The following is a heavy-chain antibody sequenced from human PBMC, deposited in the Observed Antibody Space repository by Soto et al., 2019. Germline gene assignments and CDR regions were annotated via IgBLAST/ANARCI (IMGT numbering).Heavy chain of an antibody. Sequence: LSLTFTVSGGSISSYYWSWIRQPPGKGLEWIGYIYYSGSTNYNPSLKSRVTISVDTSKNQFSLKLSSVTAADTAVYYCARGARLLYFEYLGQGTLVIVSS. CDR2: IYYSGST. CDR3: ARGARLLYFEY. J-gene: IGHJ4*02. V-gene: IGHV4-59*01. CDR1: GGSISSYY. D-gene: IGHD1-26*01.